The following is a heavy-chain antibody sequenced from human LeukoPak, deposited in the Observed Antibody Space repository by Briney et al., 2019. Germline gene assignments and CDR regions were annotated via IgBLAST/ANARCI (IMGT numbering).Heavy chain of an antibody. D-gene: IGHD4-17*01. CDR3: AREYGDLDY. CDR1: GGFISGFY. Sequence: PSETLSLTCTVSGGFISGFYWSWIRQPAGKGLEWIGRINPSGGTNYNPSLKSRVTMSTDTSSNKFSLNLRSVTAADTAVYYCAREYGDLDYWGRGTLVTVSS. CDR2: INPSGGT. V-gene: IGHV4-4*07. J-gene: IGHJ4*02.